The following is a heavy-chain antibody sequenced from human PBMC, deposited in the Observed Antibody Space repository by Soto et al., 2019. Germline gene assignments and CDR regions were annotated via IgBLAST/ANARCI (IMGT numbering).Heavy chain of an antibody. D-gene: IGHD3-3*01. V-gene: IGHV4-34*01. CDR2: INHSGST. Sequence: TSETLSLTCAVYGGSFSGYYWSWIRQPPGKGLEWIGEINHSGSTNYNPSLKSRVTISVDTSKNQFSLKLSSVTAADTAVYYCARSYDFWSGYYRGPRFDPWGQGTLVTVSS. CDR1: GGSFSGYY. J-gene: IGHJ5*02. CDR3: ARSYDFWSGYYRGPRFDP.